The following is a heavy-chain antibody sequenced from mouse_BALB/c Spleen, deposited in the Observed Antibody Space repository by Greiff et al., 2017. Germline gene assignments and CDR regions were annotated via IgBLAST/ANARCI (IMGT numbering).Heavy chain of an antibody. V-gene: IGHV1S132*01. CDR3: ARLRPYAMDY. CDR1: GYTFTSYW. D-gene: IGHD1-2*01. CDR2: IFPGTGTT. Sequence: VQLQQSGAELVKPGASVKLSCKTSGYTFTSYWIQWVQQRPGQGLGWIGEIFPGTGTTYYNEKFKGKATLTIDTSSSTAYMQLSSLTSEDSAVYVCARLRPYAMDYWGQGTSVTVSA. J-gene: IGHJ4*01.